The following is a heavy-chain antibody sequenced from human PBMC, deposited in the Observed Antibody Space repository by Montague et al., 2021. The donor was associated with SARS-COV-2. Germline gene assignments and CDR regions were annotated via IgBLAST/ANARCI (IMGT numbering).Heavy chain of an antibody. D-gene: IGHD2-21*01. Sequence: SLRLSCAASGFIFSSYEMNWVRQAPGKGLEWISYISSSFGGSTXXXTXXXKGRFTISRDNAKNSLYLQMNSLRVEDTAIYYCARDRDWDDWCGMDVWGQGNTVTVSS. CDR1: GFIFSSYE. CDR3: ARDRDWDDWCGMDV. J-gene: IGHJ6*02. CDR2: ISSSFGGSTX. V-gene: IGHV3-48*03.